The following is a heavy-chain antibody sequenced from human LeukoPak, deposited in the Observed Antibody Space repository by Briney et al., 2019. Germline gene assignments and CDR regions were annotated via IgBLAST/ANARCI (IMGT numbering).Heavy chain of an antibody. CDR3: ARGETYYYGSGSPKNWFDP. CDR1: GGTFSSYA. J-gene: IGHJ5*02. Sequence: ASVKVSCKASGGTFSSYAISWVRQAPGQGLEWMGRIIPILGIANYAQKFQGRVTITADKSTSTAYMEPSSLRSEDTAVYYCARGETYYYGSGSPKNWFDPWGQGTLVTVSS. D-gene: IGHD3-10*01. V-gene: IGHV1-69*04. CDR2: IIPILGIA.